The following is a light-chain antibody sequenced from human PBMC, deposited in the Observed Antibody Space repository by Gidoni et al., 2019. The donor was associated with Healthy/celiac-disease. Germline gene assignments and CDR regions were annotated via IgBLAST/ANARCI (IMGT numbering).Light chain of an antibody. CDR3: QQRSNWPPLT. J-gene: IGKJ4*01. CDR2: DAS. CDR1: QSVSSY. V-gene: IGKV3-11*01. Sequence: EIVLTQSPATLSLSPGERATLSCRASQSVSSYLAWYPQKPGQAPRLLSYDASNRATGIPARFSGSGSGTDFTLTISSLEPEDFAVYYCQQRSNWPPLTFGGGTKVEIK.